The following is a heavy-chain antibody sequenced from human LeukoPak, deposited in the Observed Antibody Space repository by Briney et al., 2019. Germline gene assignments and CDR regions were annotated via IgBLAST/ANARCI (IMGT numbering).Heavy chain of an antibody. CDR2: ISYDVSNK. Sequence: GGSLRLSCAPSVFTPSSYGMHWVRPAPGKGLEWGAVISYDVSNKYYADSVKGRFTISRDNSKNTLYLQMNSLRAEDTAVYYCAKDALRCTNGVCYTGDYYYYYYMDVWGKGTTVTVSS. CDR3: AKDALRCTNGVCYTGDYYYYYYMDV. J-gene: IGHJ6*03. CDR1: VFTPSSYG. D-gene: IGHD2-8*01. V-gene: IGHV3-30*18.